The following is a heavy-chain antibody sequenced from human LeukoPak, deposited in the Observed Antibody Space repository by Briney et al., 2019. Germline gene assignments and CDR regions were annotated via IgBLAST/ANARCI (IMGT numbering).Heavy chain of an antibody. CDR2: IYTSGST. CDR3: ARSAAIPYYYGMDV. D-gene: IGHD2-2*01. J-gene: IGHJ6*02. CDR1: GGSFSGYY. Sequence: SETLSLTCAVYGGSFSGYYWSWIRQPAGKGLEWIGRIYTSGSTNYNPSLKSRVTISVDTSKNQFSLKLSSVTAADTAVYYCARSAAIPYYYGMDVWGQGTTVTVSS. V-gene: IGHV4-59*10.